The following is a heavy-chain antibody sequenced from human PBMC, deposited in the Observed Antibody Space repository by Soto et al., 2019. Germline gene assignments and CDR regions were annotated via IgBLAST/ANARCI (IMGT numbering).Heavy chain of an antibody. V-gene: IGHV3-23*01. CDR2: ISGSGGST. D-gene: IGHD2-15*01. CDR1: GFTFSNYA. Sequence: EVQLLASGGGLVQPGGYLRLSCAASGFTFSNYAMGWGGQVTGKELEWVSGISGSGGSTYYAYSVTGRFTNSRDNSKNPLYLQMNILGADGTGRFLCWKDRVGKGVVAASFYPWGQGTLVTVSS. J-gene: IGHJ5*02. CDR3: WKDRVGKGVVAASFYP.